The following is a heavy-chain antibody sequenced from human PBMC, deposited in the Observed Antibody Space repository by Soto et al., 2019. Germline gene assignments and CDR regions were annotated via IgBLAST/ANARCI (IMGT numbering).Heavy chain of an antibody. Sequence: GGSLRLSCAASGFTFSDHFMDWVRQAPGKGLEWVGRTRDKANSYTTEYAASVKGRFTISRDDSTSSLFLQMNSLKTEDTAVYYCARRSDGQFFDYWGQGTVVTVSS. V-gene: IGHV3-72*01. J-gene: IGHJ4*02. CDR1: GFTFSDHF. CDR2: TRDKANSYTT. CDR3: ARRSDGQFFDY. D-gene: IGHD6-19*01.